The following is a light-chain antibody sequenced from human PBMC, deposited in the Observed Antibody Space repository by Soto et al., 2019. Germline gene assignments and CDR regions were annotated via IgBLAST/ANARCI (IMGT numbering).Light chain of an antibody. CDR3: QQYDLLPIT. Sequence: DIRVTQSPSSLSGSVGDRVTITXRASQNIRTYLNWYXXKKGKXPNXXIYDASNLEIGVPSRFSGSGYGTHGKFTLSSLQTEDSGTYDGQQYDLLPITFGRGTRLENK. V-gene: IGKV1-33*01. CDR1: QNIRTY. J-gene: IGKJ5*01. CDR2: DAS.